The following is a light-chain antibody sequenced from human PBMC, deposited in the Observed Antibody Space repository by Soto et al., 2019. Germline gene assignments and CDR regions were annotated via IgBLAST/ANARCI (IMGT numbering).Light chain of an antibody. CDR1: SSNIGAGYD. CDR3: QSYDSSLRAWV. Sequence: QSVLTQPPSVSGAPGQRVTISCTGGSSNIGAGYDVHWYHQFPGTAPKLLVYGNTNRPSGISDRFSASKSGSSAFLAITGLQAEDEADYYCQSYDSSLRAWVFGGGTKLTVL. J-gene: IGLJ3*02. V-gene: IGLV1-40*01. CDR2: GNT.